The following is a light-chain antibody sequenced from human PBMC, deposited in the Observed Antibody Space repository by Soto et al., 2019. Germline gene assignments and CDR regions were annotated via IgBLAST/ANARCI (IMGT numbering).Light chain of an antibody. CDR3: QMYTNVPA. V-gene: IGKV1-27*01. CDR1: QGISNY. Sequence: DIQMTQSPSSLSASVGDRVTITCRASQGISNYLAWYQQIPRKVPKLLISAASTLQSGGPSRFSGSGSGTDFTFTIRSLQPEDVATYYCQMYTNVPAFGGGTKVEIK. CDR2: AAS. J-gene: IGKJ4*01.